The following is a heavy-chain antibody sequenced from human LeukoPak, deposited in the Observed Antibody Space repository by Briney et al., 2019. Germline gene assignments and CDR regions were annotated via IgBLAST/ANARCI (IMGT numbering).Heavy chain of an antibody. CDR2: ISAYNGNT. D-gene: IGHD3-9*01. J-gene: IGHJ3*02. Sequence: ASVKVSCKASGYTFTSYGISWVRQAPGQGLEWMGWISAYNGNTNYAQKLQGRVTMTTDTSTSTAYMELRSLRSDDTAVYYCAVSTPKLRYFDWLLSGAFDIWGQGTMVTVSS. CDR3: AVSTPKLRYFDWLLSGAFDI. CDR1: GYTFTSYG. V-gene: IGHV1-18*04.